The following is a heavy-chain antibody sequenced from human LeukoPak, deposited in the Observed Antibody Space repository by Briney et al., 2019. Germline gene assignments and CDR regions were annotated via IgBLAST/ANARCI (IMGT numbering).Heavy chain of an antibody. V-gene: IGHV4-59*01. D-gene: IGHD1-26*01. CDR2: VYYSGSA. Sequence: KPSETLSLTCTVSGGSISSYYWSWIRQPPGKGVEWIGYVYYSGSAHYNPSLKSRVTISVDTSKNQFSLKVSSVTAADTAIYYCAGGTYYYFDYWGQGTLVTVSS. J-gene: IGHJ4*02. CDR1: GGSISSYY. CDR3: AGGTYYYFDY.